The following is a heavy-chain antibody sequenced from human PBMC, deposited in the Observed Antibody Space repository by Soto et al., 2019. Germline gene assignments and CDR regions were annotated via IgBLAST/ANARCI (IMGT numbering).Heavy chain of an antibody. D-gene: IGHD1-26*01. J-gene: IGHJ5*02. V-gene: IGHV3-7*01. CDR3: ARDRPVRARSGALSS. CDR1: GFTFSRYW. CDR2: IKQDGSEK. Sequence: EVQLVESGGGLVQPGGSLRLSCVASGFTFSRYWMTWVRQAPRKGLEWVANIKQDGSEKYYVDSVKGRFIVSRDNSRNTLYLQMNSLTSEDTAVYYCARDRPVRARSGALSSWGQGTLVSVSS.